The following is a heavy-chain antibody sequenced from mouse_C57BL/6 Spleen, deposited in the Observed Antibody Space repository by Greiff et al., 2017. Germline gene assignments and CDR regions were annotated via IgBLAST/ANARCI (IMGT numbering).Heavy chain of an antibody. D-gene: IGHD2-4*01. Sequence: EVQVVESGEGLVKPGGSLKLSCAASGFTFSSYAMPWVRQTPEQSLEWVEYISSGGDYIYYADTVKGRVTISRDNARNTLYLQMSRLKCEDTAMYCWTRDGGLRGGCYFDYWGQGTTLTVAS. CDR1: GFTFSSYA. CDR3: TRDGGLRGGCYFDY. CDR2: ISSGGDYI. J-gene: IGHJ2*01. V-gene: IGHV5-9-1*02.